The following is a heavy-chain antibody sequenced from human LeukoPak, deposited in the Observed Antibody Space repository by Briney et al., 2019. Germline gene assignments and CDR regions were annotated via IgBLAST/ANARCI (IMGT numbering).Heavy chain of an antibody. CDR2: FDPEDGET. CDR1: GYTLTELS. D-gene: IGHD5-12*01. CDR3: ATGDIVATIRPSLFPWGMDV. Sequence: EASVKVSCKVSGYTLTELSMHWVRQAPGKGLEWMGGFDPEDGETIYAQKLQGRVTMTEERSTDTAYMEVSSLRSEDTAVYYCATGDIVATIRPSLFPWGMDVWGQGTTVTVSS. V-gene: IGHV1-24*01. J-gene: IGHJ6*02.